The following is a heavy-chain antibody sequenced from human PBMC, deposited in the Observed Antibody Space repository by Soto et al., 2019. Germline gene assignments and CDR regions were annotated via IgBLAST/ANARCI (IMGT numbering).Heavy chain of an antibody. CDR1: GGTFSSYA. CDR3: AAGAGYSSSWYSVY. D-gene: IGHD6-13*01. J-gene: IGHJ4*02. V-gene: IGHV1-69*13. Sequence: EAAVKVSCKASGGTFSSYAISWVRQAPGQGLEWMGGIIPIFGTANYAQKFQGRVTITADESTSTAYMELSSLRSEDTAVYYCAAGAGYSSSWYSVYWGQGTLVTVSS. CDR2: IIPIFGTA.